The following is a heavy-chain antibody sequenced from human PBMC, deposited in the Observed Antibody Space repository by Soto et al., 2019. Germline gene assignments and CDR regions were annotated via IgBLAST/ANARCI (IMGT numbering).Heavy chain of an antibody. J-gene: IGHJ4*02. CDR2: INHSGST. CDR3: ARGPLPIL. Sequence: QVQLQQWGAGLLKPSETLSLTCAVYGGSFSGYYWSWIRQPPGKGLEWVGEINHSGSTNYNPSLKSRVTISVDTSKNQFSLKLSSVTAADTAVYYCARGPLPILWGQGTLVTVSS. V-gene: IGHV4-34*01. CDR1: GGSFSGYY.